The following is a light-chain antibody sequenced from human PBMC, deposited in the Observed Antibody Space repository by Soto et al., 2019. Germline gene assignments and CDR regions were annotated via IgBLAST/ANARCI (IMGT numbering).Light chain of an antibody. V-gene: IGLV1-36*01. CDR2: YDD. J-gene: IGLJ2*01. CDR1: SSNIGNNA. CDR3: AAWDDSLNGVV. Sequence: QSVVTQPPSVSEAPRQRVTISCSGSSSNIGNNAVSWYQQLPGKAPKLLIYYDDLLPSGVSDRFSGSKSGTSASLAISGLQSEDEADYYCAAWDDSLNGVVFGGGTKVTVL.